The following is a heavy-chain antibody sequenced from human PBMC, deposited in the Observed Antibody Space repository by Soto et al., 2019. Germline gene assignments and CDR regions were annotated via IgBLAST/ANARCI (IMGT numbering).Heavy chain of an antibody. Sequence: SETLSLTCTVSGGSVNSAAFYWSWIRQYPGKGLEWIGSIFYTGSTHYNPSLRSRVTISVDTSKNQFSLKLTSVTAADTAVYYCASSEYADDNWFDPWGQGTLVTVSS. J-gene: IGHJ5*02. V-gene: IGHV4-31*03. D-gene: IGHD1-26*01. CDR3: ASSEYADDNWFDP. CDR2: IFYTGST. CDR1: GGSVNSAAFY.